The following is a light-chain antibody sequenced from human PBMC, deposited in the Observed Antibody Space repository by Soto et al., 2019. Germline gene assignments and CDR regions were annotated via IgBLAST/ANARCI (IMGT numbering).Light chain of an antibody. CDR3: QRYNDFQYI. CDR2: KAI. Sequence: DIQMTQSPSTLSASVGDRVTITCRASQSISTWLAWYQQKPGKAPKLLIYKAINLQSGVPSGFSGSGSGTEFSLTISSLHPDDFATYYCQRYNDFQYIFGQGTKLEMK. V-gene: IGKV1-5*03. J-gene: IGKJ2*01. CDR1: QSISTW.